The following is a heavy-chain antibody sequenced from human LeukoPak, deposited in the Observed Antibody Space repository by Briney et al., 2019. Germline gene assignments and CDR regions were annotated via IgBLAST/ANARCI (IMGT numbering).Heavy chain of an antibody. CDR1: GFTFSSYA. Sequence: GALRLSCAASGFTFSSYAMSWVRQAPGKGLEWVSAISGSGGSTYYADSVKGRFTISRDNSKNTLYLQMNSLRAEDTAVYHCAKTLWFGELLDPVYYYYGMDVWGKGTTVTVSS. D-gene: IGHD3-10*01. V-gene: IGHV3-23*01. CDR2: ISGSGGST. J-gene: IGHJ6*04. CDR3: AKTLWFGELLDPVYYYYGMDV.